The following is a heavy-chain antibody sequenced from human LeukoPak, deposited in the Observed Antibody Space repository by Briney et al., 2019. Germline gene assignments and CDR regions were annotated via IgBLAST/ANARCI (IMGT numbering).Heavy chain of an antibody. CDR1: GYTFTSYG. CDR2: ISAYNGNT. Sequence: GASVKVSFKASGYTFTSYGISWVRQAPGQGLEWMGWISAYNGNTNYAQKLQGRVTMTTDTSTSTAYMELRSLRSDDTAVYYCATSIAVAGTHYWGQGTLVTVSS. V-gene: IGHV1-18*01. CDR3: ATSIAVAGTHY. D-gene: IGHD6-19*01. J-gene: IGHJ4*02.